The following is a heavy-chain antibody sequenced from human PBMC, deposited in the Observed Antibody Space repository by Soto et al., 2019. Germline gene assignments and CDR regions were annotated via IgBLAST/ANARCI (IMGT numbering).Heavy chain of an antibody. D-gene: IGHD3-16*01. CDR2: IGTAGDT. J-gene: IGHJ4*02. CDR3: TRGADGFDY. Sequence: EVQLVESGGDLVPPGGSLRLSCAASGFTFSSYDFHWVRQATGKGLEWVSGIGTAGDTYYAGSVKGRFIMSRENGKNSVYLQMNSMRAGDTAVYYCTRGADGFDYWGQGTLVTVYS. V-gene: IGHV3-13*01. CDR1: GFTFSSYD.